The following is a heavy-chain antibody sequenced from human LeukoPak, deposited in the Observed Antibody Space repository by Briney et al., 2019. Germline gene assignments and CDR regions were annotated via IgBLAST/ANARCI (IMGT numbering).Heavy chain of an antibody. V-gene: IGHV3-21*01. D-gene: IGHD3-22*01. J-gene: IGHJ4*02. CDR3: ARGDVVVIDY. CDR1: GFTFSNYS. Sequence: PGGSLRLSCAASGFTFSNYSMNWVRQAPGKWLEWVSSISGSSSSIYYADAVKGRFTISGDNSKNTLYLQMNSLRAEDTAVYYCARGDVVVIDYWGQGTLVTVSS. CDR2: ISGSSSSI.